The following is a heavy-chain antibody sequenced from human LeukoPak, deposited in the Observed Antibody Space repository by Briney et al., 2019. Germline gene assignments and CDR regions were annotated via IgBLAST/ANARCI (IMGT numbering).Heavy chain of an antibody. Sequence: GGSLRLSCVASGFTFSSSDMHWVRQATGKGLEWVSAIGTTGDTYYPGSVKGRFTISRENARNSLYLQMNSLRVGDTAVYYCTGSGWYIPSPHDYWGQGTLVTVSS. V-gene: IGHV3-13*01. J-gene: IGHJ4*02. CDR1: GFTFSSSD. CDR3: TGSGWYIPSPHDY. D-gene: IGHD6-19*01. CDR2: IGTTGDT.